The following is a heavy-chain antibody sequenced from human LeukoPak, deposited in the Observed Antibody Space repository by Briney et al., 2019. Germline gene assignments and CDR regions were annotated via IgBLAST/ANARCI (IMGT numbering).Heavy chain of an antibody. V-gene: IGHV4-34*01. D-gene: IGHD7-27*01. Sequence: SETLSLTSALYGGSFSGYYWRWIRQSPGKGLEWIGEINDSGSTNYDPSLKSRVTISVDTSKNQISLKLTSVTAADTAVYYCARVAGDPIYYYYYMDVWGKGTTVTVSS. CDR2: INDSGST. J-gene: IGHJ6*03. CDR3: ARVAGDPIYYYYYMDV. CDR1: GGSFSGYY.